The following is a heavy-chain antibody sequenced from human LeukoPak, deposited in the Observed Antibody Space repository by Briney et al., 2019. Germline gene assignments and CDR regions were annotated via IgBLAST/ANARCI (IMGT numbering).Heavy chain of an antibody. V-gene: IGHV1-46*01. CDR1: GYSFTSNY. CDR2: IYPRDGST. CDR3: ARDQEAFDY. Sequence: ASVEVSCKASGYSFTSNYIHWVRQAPGQGLEWMGMIYPRDGSTSYAQKFQGRVTVTRDTSTSTVHMELSGLRSEDTAVYYCARDQEAFDYWGQGTLVTVSS. J-gene: IGHJ4*02.